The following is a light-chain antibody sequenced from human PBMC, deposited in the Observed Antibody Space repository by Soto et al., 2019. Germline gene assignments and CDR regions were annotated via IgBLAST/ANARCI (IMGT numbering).Light chain of an antibody. CDR3: QQYTSYSRA. J-gene: IGKJ1*01. Sequence: DIQMTQSPSSLSASVGDRVTITCRASETIFSYLNWYQQLPGKAPKLLISGASTLQSGVPPRFSGSGSGTDFTLTITSLQPEDFATYYCQQYTSYSRAFGQGTKVDLK. CDR2: GAS. CDR1: ETIFSY. V-gene: IGKV1-39*01.